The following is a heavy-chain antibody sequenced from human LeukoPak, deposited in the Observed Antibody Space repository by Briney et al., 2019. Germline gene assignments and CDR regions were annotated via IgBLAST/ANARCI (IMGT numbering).Heavy chain of an antibody. CDR3: ARESSNSPYMDV. CDR2: IYSGGTT. D-gene: IGHD4-11*01. CDR1: GITVGISY. J-gene: IGHJ6*03. V-gene: IGHV3-53*01. Sequence: PGGSLRLSCAASGITVGISYMYWVRQAPGKGMEYVSAIYSGGTTYYADSVKGRFTISRDNSKNTLFLQMNSLRADDTAVYHCARESSNSPYMDVWGKGTTVTVSS.